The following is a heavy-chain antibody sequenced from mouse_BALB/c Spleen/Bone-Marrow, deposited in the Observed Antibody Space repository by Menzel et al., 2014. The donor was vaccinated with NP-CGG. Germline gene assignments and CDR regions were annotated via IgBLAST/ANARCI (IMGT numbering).Heavy chain of an antibody. Sequence: QVQLQQSGSMLVRPGASVKLSCKASGYTFTNSWIHWAKQRPGQGLEWIGEIHPNSGNTNYSEKFKGEATLTVDTSSSTAYVDLSSLTSEDSAVYYCARHHRYAYYFDYWGQGTTLTVSS. CDR3: ARHHRYAYYFDY. D-gene: IGHD2-14*01. CDR1: GYTFTNSW. CDR2: IHPNSGNT. V-gene: IGHV1S130*01. J-gene: IGHJ2*01.